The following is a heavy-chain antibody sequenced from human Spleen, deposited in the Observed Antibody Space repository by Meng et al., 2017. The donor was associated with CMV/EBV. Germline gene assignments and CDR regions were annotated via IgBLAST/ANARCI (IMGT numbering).Heavy chain of an antibody. V-gene: IGHV3-21*01. CDR2: ISSSSNYK. D-gene: IGHD3-10*01. CDR3: ARDGSGNYYLDY. CDR1: GFTFSSSS. Sequence: GGPLRLSCAASGFTFSSSSMNWVRQAPGKGLEWVSSISSSSNYKYYADSVKGRFTISRDDARNSVFLQMNSLRAEDTAVYYCARDGSGNYYLDYWGQGTLVTVSS. J-gene: IGHJ4*02.